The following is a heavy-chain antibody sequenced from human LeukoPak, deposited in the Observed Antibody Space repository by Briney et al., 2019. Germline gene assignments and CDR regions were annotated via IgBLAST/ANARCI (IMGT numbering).Heavy chain of an antibody. CDR2: INHSGST. CDR3: ARVKRGVTVLPTDY. V-gene: IGHV4-34*01. D-gene: IGHD1-14*01. Sequence: SETLSLTCAVYGGSFSGYYWSWIRQPPGKGLEWIGEINHSGSTNYNPSLKSRVTISVDTSKNQFSLKLSSVTAADTAVYYCARVKRGVTVLPTDYWGQGTLVTVSS. CDR1: GGSFSGYY. J-gene: IGHJ4*02.